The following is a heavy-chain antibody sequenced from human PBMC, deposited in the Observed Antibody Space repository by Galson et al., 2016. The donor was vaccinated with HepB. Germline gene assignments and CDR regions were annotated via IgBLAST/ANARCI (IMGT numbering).Heavy chain of an antibody. D-gene: IGHD4-17*01. Sequence: SLRLSCAASGFTFSSYSMNWVRQAPGKGLEWVSYISGSSTSIIYADSVQGRNTISRDNAKNSLYLQMNSLRDEDTAVYYCARDKTYADYDGLFDYWGQGTLVTVSS. J-gene: IGHJ4*02. V-gene: IGHV3-48*02. CDR1: GFTFSSYS. CDR2: ISGSSTSI. CDR3: ARDKTYADYDGLFDY.